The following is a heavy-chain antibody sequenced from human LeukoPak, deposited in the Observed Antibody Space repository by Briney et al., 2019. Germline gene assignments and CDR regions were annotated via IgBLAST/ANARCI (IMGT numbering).Heavy chain of an antibody. V-gene: IGHV4-30-2*01. CDR1: GGSISSGGYS. J-gene: IGHJ1*01. CDR3: ARTGVTAEYFQH. Sequence: PSETLSLTCAVSGGSISSGGYSWSWIRQPPGKGLEWIGYIFDSGSTYYSPSLKSRVSISVERSTNQFSLKLSSVTAADTAVYYCARTGVTAEYFQHWGQGTLVTVSS. CDR2: IFDSGST. D-gene: IGHD2-8*01.